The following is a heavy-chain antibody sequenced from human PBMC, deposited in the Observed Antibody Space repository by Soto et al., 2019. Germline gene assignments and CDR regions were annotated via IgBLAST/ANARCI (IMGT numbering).Heavy chain of an antibody. Sequence: AASVKVSCKASGYTFTSYDINWVRQATGQGLEWMGWMNPNSGNTGYAQKFQGRVTMTRNTSISTAYMELSSLRSEDTAVYYCARGRGYYDSSGYSAPLDYWGQGTLVTVSS. CDR2: MNPNSGNT. CDR3: ARGRGYYDSSGYSAPLDY. V-gene: IGHV1-8*01. J-gene: IGHJ4*02. CDR1: GYTFTSYD. D-gene: IGHD3-22*01.